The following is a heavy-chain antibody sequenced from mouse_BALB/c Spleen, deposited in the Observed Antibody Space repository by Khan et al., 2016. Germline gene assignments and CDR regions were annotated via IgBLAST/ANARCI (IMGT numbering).Heavy chain of an antibody. V-gene: IGHV5-6-3*01. Sequence: EVELVESGGGLVQPGGSLKLSCAASGFTFSSYGMSWVRQTPDKRMELVATINSNGGSTYYPDNVTGRFTISRDNAKNTLYLQMSSLKSEDTAMSYCARLARTINWGQGTTLTVSS. CDR2: INSNGGST. J-gene: IGHJ2*01. CDR3: ARLARTIN. CDR1: GFTFSSYG.